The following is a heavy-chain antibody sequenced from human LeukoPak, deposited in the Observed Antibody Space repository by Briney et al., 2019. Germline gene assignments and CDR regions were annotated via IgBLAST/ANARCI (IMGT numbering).Heavy chain of an antibody. D-gene: IGHD6-19*01. V-gene: IGHV3-7*05. Sequence: QPGGSLRLSCAASGFTFGNYWMNWVRQAPGKGLEWVANIKQDGTEKYYVDSVKGRFTISRDNAGNSLNLQMNSLRAEDTAVYYCARGMTVAANWFDPWGQGTLVTVSS. J-gene: IGHJ5*02. CDR2: IKQDGTEK. CDR3: ARGMTVAANWFDP. CDR1: GFTFGNYW.